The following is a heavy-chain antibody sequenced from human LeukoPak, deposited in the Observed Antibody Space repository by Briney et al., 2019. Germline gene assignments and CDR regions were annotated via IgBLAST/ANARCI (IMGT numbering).Heavy chain of an antibody. CDR3: ARCGGWGSGSSYYYYMDV. D-gene: IGHD3-10*01. CDR2: IYTSGST. V-gene: IGHV4-61*02. J-gene: IGHJ6*03. CDR1: GGSISSGSYY. Sequence: PSETLSLTCTVSGGSISSGSYYWSWIRQPAGKGVEWIGRIYTSGSTNYNPSLKSRVTISVDTSKNQFSLKLSSVTAADTAVYYCARCGGWGSGSSYYYYMDVWGKGTTVTVSS.